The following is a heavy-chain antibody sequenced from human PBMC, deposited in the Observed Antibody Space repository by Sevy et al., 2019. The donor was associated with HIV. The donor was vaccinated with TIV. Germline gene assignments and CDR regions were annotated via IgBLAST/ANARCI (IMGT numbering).Heavy chain of an antibody. CDR2: INHSGST. D-gene: IGHD2-21*02. J-gene: IGHJ5*02. V-gene: IGHV4-34*01. CDR3: ARAAVIVVVTAGWFDP. Sequence: SETLSLTCAVYGGSFSGYYWSWIRQPPGKGLEWIGEINHSGSTNYNPSLKSRVTISVDTSKNQFSLKLGSVTAADTAVYYCARAAVIVVVTAGWFDPWGQGTLVTVSS. CDR1: GGSFSGYY.